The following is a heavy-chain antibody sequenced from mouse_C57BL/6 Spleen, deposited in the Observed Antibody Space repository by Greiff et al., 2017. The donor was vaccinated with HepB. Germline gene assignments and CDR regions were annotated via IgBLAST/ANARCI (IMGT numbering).Heavy chain of an antibody. J-gene: IGHJ2*01. CDR2: IDPENGDT. V-gene: IGHV14-4*01. CDR3: TRGAYDYDVPYYFDY. Sequence: EVQLQQSGAELVRPGASVKLSCTASGFNIKDDYMHWVKQRPEQGLEWIGWIDPENGDTEYASKFQGKATITADTSSNTAYLQLSSLTSEDTAVYDCTRGAYDYDVPYYFDYWGQGTTLTVSS. D-gene: IGHD2-4*01. CDR1: GFNIKDDY.